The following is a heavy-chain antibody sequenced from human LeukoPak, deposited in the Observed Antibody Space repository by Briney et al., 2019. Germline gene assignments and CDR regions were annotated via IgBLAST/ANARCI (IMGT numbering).Heavy chain of an antibody. V-gene: IGHV1-3*01. J-gene: IGHJ4*02. CDR1: GYTFTNYA. Sequence: ASVKVSCKASGYTFTNYAMHWVRLAPGQRLEWMGWINAGNGNAKYSQKFQGRVTITRDTSASTAYMELSSLRSEDTAVYYCARFYYDSSGFFDYWGQGTLVTVSP. CDR2: INAGNGNA. CDR3: ARFYYDSSGFFDY. D-gene: IGHD3-22*01.